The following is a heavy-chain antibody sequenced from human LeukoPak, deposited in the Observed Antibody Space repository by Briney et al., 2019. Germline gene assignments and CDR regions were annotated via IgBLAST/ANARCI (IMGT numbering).Heavy chain of an antibody. V-gene: IGHV3-30*02. Sequence: PGGSLRLSCEASGFNFSSSAMHWVRQAPGKGLEWVAFIRHDGSNKYNADSVKGRFTISRDNSKKTLYLQMDSLRAEDTAVYSCAKDRGMGDLPRGGFDPWGQGALVTVSS. CDR3: AKDRGMGDLPRGGFDP. CDR1: GFNFSSSA. D-gene: IGHD1-26*01. J-gene: IGHJ5*02. CDR2: IRHDGSNK.